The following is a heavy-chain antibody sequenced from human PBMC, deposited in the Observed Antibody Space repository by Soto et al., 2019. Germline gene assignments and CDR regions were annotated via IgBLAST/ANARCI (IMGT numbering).Heavy chain of an antibody. J-gene: IGHJ4*02. CDR2: IYYSGST. V-gene: IGHV4-59*01. CDR1: GGSISSYY. D-gene: IGHD4-17*01. CDR3: ERTYGDYGFDY. Sequence: QVQLQESGPGLVKPSETLSLTCTVSGGSISSYYWSWIRQPPGKVLEWIGSIYYSGSTNYSPSLKSRVTISVDTSKNQCCLKLSSVTAADTAVYYCERTYGDYGFDYWGQGTLVTVSS.